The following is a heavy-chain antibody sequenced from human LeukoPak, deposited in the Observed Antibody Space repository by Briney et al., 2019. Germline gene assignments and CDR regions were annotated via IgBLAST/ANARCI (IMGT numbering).Heavy chain of an antibody. Sequence: PGGSLRLFCAASGFTVSSNYMSWVRQAPGKGLEWVSVIYSGGSTYYADSVKGRFTISRDNSKNTLYLQMNSLRAEDTAVYYCARLYSSSSGAVTPHDAFDIWGQGTMVTVSS. J-gene: IGHJ3*02. CDR1: GFTVSSNY. D-gene: IGHD6-6*01. V-gene: IGHV3-53*01. CDR3: ARLYSSSSGAVTPHDAFDI. CDR2: IYSGGST.